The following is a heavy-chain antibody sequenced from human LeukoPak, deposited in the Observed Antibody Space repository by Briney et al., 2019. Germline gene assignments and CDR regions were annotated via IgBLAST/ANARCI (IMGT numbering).Heavy chain of an antibody. D-gene: IGHD3-16*01. V-gene: IGHV1-2*02. Sequence: PSVNLSCTVSGFTFSDYDIHWVRQPPGQGLERMGWIHPSSGGTNYAQKFQGRVTQTRNTSTSTAYMQLSSLRSDDTAVYYCARPQRLIYVWGSHRPLYGMDVWGQGTTVTVSS. CDR3: ARPQRLIYVWGSHRPLYGMDV. J-gene: IGHJ6*02. CDR2: IHPSSGGT. CDR1: GFTFSDYD.